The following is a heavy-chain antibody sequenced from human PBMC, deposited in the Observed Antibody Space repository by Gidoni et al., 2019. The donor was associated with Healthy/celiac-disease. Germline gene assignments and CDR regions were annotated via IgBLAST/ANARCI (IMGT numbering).Heavy chain of an antibody. CDR2: IYTSGST. Sequence: QGQLQESGPGLVKPSQTLSLTCPVSGGYISSGSYYWSWLRQPAGQGLECLGRIYTSGSTNYNPSLKSRVTISVDTSKHQFCLKLSAVTAADTAVYYCARGIYTGGYGWFDPWGQGTLVTVSS. J-gene: IGHJ5*02. V-gene: IGHV4-61*02. CDR3: ARGIYTGGYGWFDP. CDR1: GGYISSGSYY. D-gene: IGHD2-8*02.